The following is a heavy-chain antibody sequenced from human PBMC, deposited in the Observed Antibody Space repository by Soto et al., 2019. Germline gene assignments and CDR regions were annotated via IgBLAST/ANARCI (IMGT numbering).Heavy chain of an antibody. CDR3: ARDDYYDCSGYYFFDY. V-gene: IGHV1-18*01. J-gene: IGHJ4*02. Sequence: QVPLVQSGAEVKKPGASVKVSCKASGYTFTSYGISWVRQAPGQGLEWMGWISAYNGNTNYAQKLQGRVTMTTDTSTSTADMELRSLRSDDTGVYYCARDDYYDCSGYYFFDYWGQGTLVTVSS. D-gene: IGHD3-22*01. CDR2: ISAYNGNT. CDR1: GYTFTSYG.